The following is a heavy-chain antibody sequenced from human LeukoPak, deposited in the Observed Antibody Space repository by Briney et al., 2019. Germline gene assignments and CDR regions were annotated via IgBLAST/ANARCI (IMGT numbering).Heavy chain of an antibody. CDR3: ARDLGGSYSYYYYMDV. Sequence: GGSLRLSCAASGFTFSSYSMNWVRQAPGKGLEWVSSISSSSSYIYYADSVKGRFTISRDNAKNALYLQMNSLRAEDTAVYHCARDLGGSYSYYYYMDVWGKGTTVTVSS. J-gene: IGHJ6*03. CDR2: ISSSSSYI. V-gene: IGHV3-21*01. CDR1: GFTFSSYS. D-gene: IGHD1-26*01.